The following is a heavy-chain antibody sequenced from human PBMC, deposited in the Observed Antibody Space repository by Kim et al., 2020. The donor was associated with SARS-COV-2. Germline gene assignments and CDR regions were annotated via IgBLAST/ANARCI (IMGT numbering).Heavy chain of an antibody. V-gene: IGHV3-20*04. J-gene: IGHJ6*03. Sequence: GGSLRLSCAASGFTFDDYGRSWVRQAPGKGLEWVSGINRNGGSTCYADSVRGGIIILRDNAKNFLYLQMNRLRAEDTALYYCGRYMSPAPYYYYYMDGWG. CDR2: INRNGGST. D-gene: IGHD1-20*01. CDR1: GFTFDDYG. CDR3: GRYMSPAPYYYYYMDG.